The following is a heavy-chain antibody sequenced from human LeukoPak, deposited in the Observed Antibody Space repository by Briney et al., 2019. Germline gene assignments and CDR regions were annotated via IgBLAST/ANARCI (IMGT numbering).Heavy chain of an antibody. CDR3: ARASNLGWGWYYFDY. V-gene: IGHV4-4*02. CDR1: GGSIRSIDW. D-gene: IGHD7-27*01. CDR2: IYNSGGT. J-gene: IGHJ4*02. Sequence: SETLSLTCAVSGGSIRSIDWWGWVRQPPGKGLGWVGEIYNSGGTSYNPSLKSRVTISVDTSKNQFSLKLSSVTAADTAVYYCARASNLGWGWYYFDYWGQGTLVTVSS.